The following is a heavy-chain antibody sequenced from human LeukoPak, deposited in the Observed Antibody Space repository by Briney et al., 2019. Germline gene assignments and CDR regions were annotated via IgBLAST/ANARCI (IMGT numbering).Heavy chain of an antibody. J-gene: IGHJ4*02. V-gene: IGHV4-59*01. CDR2: IYYSGST. Sequence: SETLSLTCTVSGGSINSYYWSWIRQPPGKGLEWIGYIYYSGSTNYNPSLKSRVAISVDSSKNQFSLKLSSVTAADTAVYYCARFNDKSGSYSFDYWGQGTLVTVSS. CDR3: ARFNDKSGSYSFDY. D-gene: IGHD1-26*01. CDR1: GGSINSYY.